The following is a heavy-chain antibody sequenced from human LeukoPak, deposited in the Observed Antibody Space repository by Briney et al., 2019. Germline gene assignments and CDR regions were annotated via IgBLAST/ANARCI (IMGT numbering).Heavy chain of an antibody. D-gene: IGHD3-10*01. CDR1: GFTVSSNY. CDR3: ARVDYGSGSYFDY. CDR2: IYSGGST. J-gene: IGHJ4*02. V-gene: IGHV3-53*01. Sequence: QPGGSLRLSCAASGFTVSSNYMSWVRRAPGKGLEWVSVIYSGGSTDYADSVKGRFAISRDNSKNMLYLQLNSLRAEDTAVYYCARVDYGSGSYFDYWGQETLVTVSS.